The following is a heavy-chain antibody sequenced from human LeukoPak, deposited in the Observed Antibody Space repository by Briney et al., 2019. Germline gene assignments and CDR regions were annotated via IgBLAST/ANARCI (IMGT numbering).Heavy chain of an antibody. D-gene: IGHD6-25*01. V-gene: IGHV4-59*08. CDR1: GGSISSYY. Sequence: SETLSLTCTVSGGSISSYYWSWIRQPPGKGLEWIGYIYYSGSTNYNPSLKSRVTMSLDTSKSQFSLKLRSVTAADTAVYYCARSPGGHFDYWGQGTLVTVSS. J-gene: IGHJ4*02. CDR3: ARSPGGHFDY. CDR2: IYYSGST.